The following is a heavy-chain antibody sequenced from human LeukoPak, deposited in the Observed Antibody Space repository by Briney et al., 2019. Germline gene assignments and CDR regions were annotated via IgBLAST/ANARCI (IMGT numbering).Heavy chain of an antibody. Sequence: SQTLSLTCTVSGGSISSGSYYWSWIRQPAGKGLEWIGRIYTSGSTNYNPSLKSRVIVSVDTSKNQFSLRLSSVTAADTAVYYCAREDRYCSGGSCYSWGQGTLVTVSS. V-gene: IGHV4-61*02. J-gene: IGHJ4*02. D-gene: IGHD2-15*01. CDR3: AREDRYCSGGSCYS. CDR2: IYTSGST. CDR1: GGSISSGSYY.